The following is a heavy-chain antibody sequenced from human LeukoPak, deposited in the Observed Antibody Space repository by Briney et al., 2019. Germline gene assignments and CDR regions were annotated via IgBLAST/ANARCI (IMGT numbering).Heavy chain of an antibody. J-gene: IGHJ4*02. D-gene: IGHD3-22*01. CDR2: IRYDGSNT. V-gene: IGHV3-30*02. Sequence: NPGGSLRLSCAASGFTFSSYGMHWVRQAPGKGLEWVAFIRYDGSNTYYADSVKGRFTISRDNSKNTLYLQMNSLRAEDTAVYYCAKDPTGYYYDSSGYYGGYWGQGTLVTVSS. CDR1: GFTFSSYG. CDR3: AKDPTGYYYDSSGYYGGY.